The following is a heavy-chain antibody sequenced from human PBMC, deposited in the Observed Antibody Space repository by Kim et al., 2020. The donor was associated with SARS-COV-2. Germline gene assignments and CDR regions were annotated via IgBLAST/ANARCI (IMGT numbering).Heavy chain of an antibody. J-gene: IGHJ6*02. D-gene: IGHD3-10*01. V-gene: IGHV3-15*01. CDR3: TTEYYYGSGSYLRNYYYYGMDV. CDR1: GFTFSNAW. CDR2: IKSKTDGGTT. Sequence: GGSLRLSCAASGFTFSNAWMSWVRQAPGMGLEWVGRIKSKTDGGTTDYAAPVKGRFTISRDDSKNTLYLQMNSLKTEDTAVYYCTTEYYYGSGSYLRNYYYYGMDVWGQGTTVTVSS.